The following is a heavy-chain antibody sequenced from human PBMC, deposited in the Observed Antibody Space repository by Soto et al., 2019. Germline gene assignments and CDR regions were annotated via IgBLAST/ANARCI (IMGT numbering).Heavy chain of an antibody. J-gene: IGHJ4*02. CDR1: GGSISSGGYY. CDR3: ARGRDFFDY. CDR2: LYYSGSTYYSGNT. Sequence: QVQLLESGPGLVKPSQTLSLTCTVSGGSISSGGYYWNWIRQHPGKGLEWIGYLYYSGSTYYSGNTYYNPSLKSRVTISVGTSKNQFSLKVTSVTAADTAVYHCARGRDFFDYWGQGTLVTVSS. V-gene: IGHV4-31*03.